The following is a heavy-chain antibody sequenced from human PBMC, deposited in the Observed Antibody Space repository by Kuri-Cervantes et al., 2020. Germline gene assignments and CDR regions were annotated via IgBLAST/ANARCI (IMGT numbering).Heavy chain of an antibody. Sequence: GGSLRLSCAASGFTFSSYGMHWVRQAPGKGLEWVAVISYDGSNKYYADSVKGRFTISRDNSKNTLYLQMNSLRAEDTAVYYCARGPPYGDAFDIWGQGTMVTVSS. CDR1: GFTFSSYG. CDR3: ARGPPYGDAFDI. D-gene: IGHD4-17*01. J-gene: IGHJ3*02. CDR2: ISYDGSNK. V-gene: IGHV3-33*05.